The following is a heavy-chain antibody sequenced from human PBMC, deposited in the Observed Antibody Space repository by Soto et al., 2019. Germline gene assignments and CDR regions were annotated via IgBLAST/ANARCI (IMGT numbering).Heavy chain of an antibody. V-gene: IGHV1-69*01. CDR1: GGTFSSYA. D-gene: IGHD3-10*01. CDR3: ARVLSWVRFGELPQSNGLNYYYGMDV. Sequence: QVQLVQSGAEVKKPGSSVKVSCKASGGTFSSYAISWVRQAPGQGLEWMGGIIPIFGTANYAQKFQGRVTITADESTRTAYMEVSSLRSEDTAMYYCARVLSWVRFGELPQSNGLNYYYGMDVWGQGTTVTVSS. J-gene: IGHJ6*02. CDR2: IIPIFGTA.